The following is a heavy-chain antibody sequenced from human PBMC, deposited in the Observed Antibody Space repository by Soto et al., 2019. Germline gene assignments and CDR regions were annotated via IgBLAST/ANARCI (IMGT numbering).Heavy chain of an antibody. J-gene: IGHJ3*01. V-gene: IGHV4-59*01. D-gene: IGHD3-22*01. Sequence: WIRQPPGKALEWIGNMFHSGRTNYNPSLTSRVTMSADTSNNQFSLTLTSVTAADTAVYYCAKAVKYYDSTGYDAFAVWCQGIMVTVSS. CDR3: AKAVKYYDSTGYDAFAV. CDR2: MFHSGRT.